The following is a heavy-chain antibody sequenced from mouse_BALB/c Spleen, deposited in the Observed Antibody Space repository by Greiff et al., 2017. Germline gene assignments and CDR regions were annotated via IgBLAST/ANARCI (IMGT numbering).Heavy chain of an antibody. V-gene: IGHV5-6-5*01. CDR2: ISSGGST. CDR1: GFTFSSYA. J-gene: IGHJ2*01. CDR3: ARGDYYGSSLYYFDY. Sequence: DVMLVESGGGLVKPGGSLKLSCAASGFTFSSYAMSWVRQTPEKRLEWVASISSGGSTYYPDSVKGRFTISRDNARNILYLQMSSLRSEDTAMYYCARGDYYGSSLYYFDYWGQGTTLTVSS. D-gene: IGHD1-1*01.